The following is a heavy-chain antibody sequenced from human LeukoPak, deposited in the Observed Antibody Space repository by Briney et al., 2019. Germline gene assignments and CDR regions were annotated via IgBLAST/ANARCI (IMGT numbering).Heavy chain of an antibody. CDR1: GLTVSSNY. Sequence: GGSLRLSCATSGLTVSSNYMSWVRRAPGKGLEWVSVIYSGGSTNYADSVKGRFTISRDNSKNTLHLQMNSLRGEDTAVYYCARTGSGNYAINSYYGMDVWGQGTTVTVSS. D-gene: IGHD3-10*01. CDR3: ARTGSGNYAINSYYGMDV. J-gene: IGHJ6*02. V-gene: IGHV3-53*01. CDR2: IYSGGST.